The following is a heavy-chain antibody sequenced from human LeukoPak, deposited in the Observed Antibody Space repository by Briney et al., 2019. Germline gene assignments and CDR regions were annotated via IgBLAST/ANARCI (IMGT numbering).Heavy chain of an antibody. CDR1: GYSFTSYW. Sequence: KRGESLKISCKGSGYSFTSYWIGWVRQMPGKGLEWMGIIYPGDSDTRYSPSFQGRVTISADKSISTAYLQWSSLKASDTAMFYCARLRQLHLTAQGGNFLDYWGQGTLVTVSS. CDR2: IYPGDSDT. CDR3: ARLRQLHLTAQGGNFLDY. V-gene: IGHV5-51*01. J-gene: IGHJ4*02. D-gene: IGHD1-7*01.